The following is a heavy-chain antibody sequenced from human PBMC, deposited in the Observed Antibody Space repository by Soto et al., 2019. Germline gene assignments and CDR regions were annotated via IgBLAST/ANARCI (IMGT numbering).Heavy chain of an antibody. J-gene: IGHJ4*02. CDR3: TTDIVHYDILTGDYFDY. D-gene: IGHD3-9*01. Sequence: EVQLVESGGGLVKPGGSLRLSCAASGFTFSNAWMSWVRQAPGKGLEWVGRIKSKTDGGTTDYAAPVKGRFTISRDDSKNTLYLQMNSLKTEDTAVYYCTTDIVHYDILTGDYFDYWGQGTLVTVSS. V-gene: IGHV3-15*01. CDR2: IKSKTDGGTT. CDR1: GFTFSNAW.